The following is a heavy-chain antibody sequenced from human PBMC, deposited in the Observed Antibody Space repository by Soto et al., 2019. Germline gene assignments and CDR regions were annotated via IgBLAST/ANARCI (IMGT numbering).Heavy chain of an antibody. CDR2: MNPNSGNT. D-gene: IGHD3-10*01. CDR1: GYTFTSYD. J-gene: IGHJ5*02. V-gene: IGHV1-8*01. CDR3: ARERGSGSYYTPWFDP. Sequence: QVQLVQSGAEVKKPGASVKVSCKASGYTFTSYDINWVRQATGQGLEWMGWMNPNSGNTDYAQKFQGRVTMTRNTSISTAYMELSSLRSEDTAVYYCARERGSGSYYTPWFDPWGHGTLVTVSS.